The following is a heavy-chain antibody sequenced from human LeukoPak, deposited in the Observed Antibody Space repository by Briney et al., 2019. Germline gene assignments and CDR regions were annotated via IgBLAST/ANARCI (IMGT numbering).Heavy chain of an antibody. D-gene: IGHD6-13*01. V-gene: IGHV3-21*01. CDR3: ARVYGQLVLSAFDI. CDR2: ISSSSYI. Sequence: GGSLRLSCAASGFTFSSYSMNWVRQAPGKGLEWVSSISSSSYIYYADSVKGRFTISRDNAKNSLYLQMNSLRAEDTAVYYCARVYGQLVLSAFDIWGQGTMVTVSS. CDR1: GFTFSSYS. J-gene: IGHJ3*02.